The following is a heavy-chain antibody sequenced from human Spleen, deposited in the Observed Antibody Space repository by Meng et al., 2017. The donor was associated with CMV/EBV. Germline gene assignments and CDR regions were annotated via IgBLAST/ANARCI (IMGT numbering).Heavy chain of an antibody. J-gene: IGHJ6*02. D-gene: IGHD2-2*01. CDR2: INHSGST. V-gene: IGHV4-34*01. CDR1: GGSISSYY. Sequence: GSLRLSCTVSGGSISSYYWSWIRQPPGKGLEWIGEINHSGSTNYNPSLKSRVTISVDTSKNQFSLKLSSVTAADTAVYYCASWFCSSTSCYESFSYYYYGMDVWGQGTTVTVSS. CDR3: ASWFCSSTSCYESFSYYYYGMDV.